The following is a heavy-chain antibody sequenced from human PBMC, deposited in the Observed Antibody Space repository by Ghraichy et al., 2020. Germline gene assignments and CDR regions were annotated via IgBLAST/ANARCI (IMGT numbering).Heavy chain of an antibody. Sequence: ASVKVSCKASGYTFTSYYIHWVRQAPGQGLEWMGIINPSGGSTSYAQKFQGRVTMTWDTSTSTVYMELSSLRSEDTAVYYCARDYYDSSGYQRDDWYFDLWGRGTLVTVSS. CDR3: ARDYYDSSGYQRDDWYFDL. V-gene: IGHV1-46*01. D-gene: IGHD3-22*01. J-gene: IGHJ2*01. CDR2: INPSGGST. CDR1: GYTFTSYY.